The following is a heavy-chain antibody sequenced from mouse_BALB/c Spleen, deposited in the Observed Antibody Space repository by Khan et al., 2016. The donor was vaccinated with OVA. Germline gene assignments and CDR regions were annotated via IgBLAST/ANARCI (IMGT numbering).Heavy chain of an antibody. CDR2: ISSGGSYT. J-gene: IGHJ2*01. V-gene: IGHV5-9-1*01. Sequence: EVELVESGGGLVKPGGSLKLSCAASGFTFINYAMPWVRQTPEKRLEWVATISSGGSYTYYTDSVRGRFTISRDNAKNTLYLQMSSLRSEDTAMYDCARRGSDLLRPFDYWGQGTTLTVSS. D-gene: IGHD1-2*01. CDR3: ARRGSDLLRPFDY. CDR1: GFTFINYA.